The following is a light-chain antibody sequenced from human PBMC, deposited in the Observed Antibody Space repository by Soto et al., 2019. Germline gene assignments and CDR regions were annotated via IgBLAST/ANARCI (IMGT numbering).Light chain of an antibody. V-gene: IGLV2-8*01. CDR1: SSDVGGYDY. Sequence: QSPLTQPPSASGSPGQSVTISCTGTSSDVGGYDYVSWYQQHPGKAPKLMIYEVTIRPSGVSDRFSGSKSGNTASLTVSGLQAEDEADHYCSSYTGGNPSYVFGTGTKVNVL. CDR3: SSYTGGNPSYV. J-gene: IGLJ1*01. CDR2: EVT.